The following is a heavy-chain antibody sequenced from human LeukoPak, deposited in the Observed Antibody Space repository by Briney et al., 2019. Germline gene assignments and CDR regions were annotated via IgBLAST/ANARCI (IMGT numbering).Heavy chain of an antibody. CDR2: ISAYNVNT. CDR1: GGTFSSYA. CDR3: ARVWENYYYGMDV. Sequence: ASVKVSCRASGGTFSSYAISWVRQAPGEGLEWMGWISAYNVNTNYAQKLQGRVTMTTDTSTSTAYMELRSLRSDDTAVYYCARVWENYYYGMDVWGQGTTVTVSS. J-gene: IGHJ6*02. D-gene: IGHD1-26*01. V-gene: IGHV1-18*01.